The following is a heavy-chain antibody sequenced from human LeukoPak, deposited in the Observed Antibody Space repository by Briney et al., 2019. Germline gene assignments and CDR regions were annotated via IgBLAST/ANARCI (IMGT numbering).Heavy chain of an antibody. V-gene: IGHV4-39*07. CDR2: IFYSGST. J-gene: IGHJ3*02. CDR1: GGSISSYY. CDR3: AKFNAYGLVDI. D-gene: IGHD3-16*01. Sequence: SETLSLTCTVSGGSISSYYWGWVRQPPGKGLEWMGNIFYSGSTYYSPSLTSRVTISLDPSTNQFSLKMTSVTAADTAVYYCAKFNAYGLVDIWGQGTMVTVSS.